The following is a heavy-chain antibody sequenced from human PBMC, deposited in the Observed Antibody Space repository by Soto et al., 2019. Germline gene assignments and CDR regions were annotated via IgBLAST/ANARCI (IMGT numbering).Heavy chain of an antibody. D-gene: IGHD1-1*01. CDR1: GFTFSAYD. V-gene: IGHV3-13*05. CDR2: IGAADDP. CDR3: ARANSGRLPRRADYYFAMDV. J-gene: IGHJ6*02. Sequence: EVQLVESGGGVVQPGESLRLSCAASGFTFSAYDMHWVRQTTGKGLEWVSAIGAADDPYYLGSVKGRFTISRENAKNSLYLQMNSLRAGDTAVYYCARANSGRLPRRADYYFAMDVWGQGTTVTVSS.